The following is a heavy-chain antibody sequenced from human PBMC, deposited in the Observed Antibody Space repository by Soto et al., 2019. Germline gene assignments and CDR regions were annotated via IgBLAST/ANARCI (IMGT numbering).Heavy chain of an antibody. J-gene: IGHJ6*02. Sequence: QVQLVQSGAEGKKPGSSVKVSCKASGGIFSSHVISWVRQAPGQGLEWMGGIIPMFGTPNYAEKFQGRVTMTADKSTSTAYMEVNNLRSEDTAVYYCARSPSGSGHNSYYYHGMDVWGQGTTVTVSS. V-gene: IGHV1-69*06. CDR2: IIPMFGTP. CDR1: GGIFSSHV. D-gene: IGHD1-20*01. CDR3: ARSPSGSGHNSYYYHGMDV.